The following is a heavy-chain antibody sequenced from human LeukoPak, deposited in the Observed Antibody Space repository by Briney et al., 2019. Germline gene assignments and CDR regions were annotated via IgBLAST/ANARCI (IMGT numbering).Heavy chain of an antibody. J-gene: IGHJ6*02. V-gene: IGHV1-69*05. Sequence: ASVKVSCKASGGTFSSYAISWVRQAPGQGLEWMGRIIPIFGTANCAQKFQGRVTITTDESTSTAYMGLSSLRSEDTAVYYCARDLRPGGHYGSGHSQTAPFYGMDVWGQGTTVTVSS. CDR1: GGTFSSYA. D-gene: IGHD3-10*01. CDR2: IIPIFGTA. CDR3: ARDLRPGGHYGSGHSQTAPFYGMDV.